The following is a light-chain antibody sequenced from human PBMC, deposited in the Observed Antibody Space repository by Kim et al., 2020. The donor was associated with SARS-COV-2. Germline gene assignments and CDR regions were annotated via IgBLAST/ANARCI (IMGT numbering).Light chain of an antibody. J-gene: IGLJ3*02. CDR1: NSGSKS. V-gene: IGLV3-21*04. CDR3: QVWDSSSDHPV. Sequence: SYELTQPPSVLVAPGKTARITCGGNNSGSKSVHWYQQKPGQAPVLVIYYDSDRPSGIPERFSGSNSGNTATLTISRVEAGDEADYYCQVWDSSSDHPVFGGGTKLTVL. CDR2: YDS.